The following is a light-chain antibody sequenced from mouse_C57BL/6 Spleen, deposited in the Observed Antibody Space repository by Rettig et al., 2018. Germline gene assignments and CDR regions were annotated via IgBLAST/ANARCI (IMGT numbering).Light chain of an antibody. CDR3: QQRSSFPFT. V-gene: IGKV4-57*01. CDR2: STS. CDR1: SSVRY. J-gene: IGKJ4*01. Sequence: QIVLTQSPAIMSASPGEKVTITCSASSSVRYMPWFQQKPGTSPKLRIYSTSNLASGVPARFSGSGSGTSYSLTISRMEAEDAATYYCQQRSSFPFTFGPGTRLEIK.